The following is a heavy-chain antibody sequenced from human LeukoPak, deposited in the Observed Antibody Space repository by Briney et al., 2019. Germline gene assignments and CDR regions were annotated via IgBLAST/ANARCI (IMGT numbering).Heavy chain of an antibody. CDR2: ISAGGTST. CDR3: AKGYDFWSGYYN. CDR1: GFTLSNHW. Sequence: GGSLRLSCAASGFTLSNHWMIWVRQAPGKGLEWVSAISAGGTSTYYADSVKGRFTISRDNSKNTLFLQMNSLRAEDTALYYCAKGYDFWSGYYNWGQGTLVTVSS. J-gene: IGHJ4*02. D-gene: IGHD3-3*01. V-gene: IGHV3-23*01.